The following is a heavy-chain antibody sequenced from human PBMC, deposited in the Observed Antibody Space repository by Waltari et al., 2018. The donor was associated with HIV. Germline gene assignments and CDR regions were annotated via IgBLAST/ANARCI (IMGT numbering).Heavy chain of an antibody. CDR3: ARDGSFGYGADY. D-gene: IGHD4-17*01. J-gene: IGHJ4*02. CDR2: INEDGREK. V-gene: IGHV3-7*01. Sequence: EVQLVESGGGLVQPGGSLRLSCAASGFTFTNYWLSWVRQAPGGGLEWVANINEDGREKYYVDSVKGRFAISRDNAKSSVFLQMNSLRGEDTAMYYCARDGSFGYGADYWGQGTLVTVSS. CDR1: GFTFTNYW.